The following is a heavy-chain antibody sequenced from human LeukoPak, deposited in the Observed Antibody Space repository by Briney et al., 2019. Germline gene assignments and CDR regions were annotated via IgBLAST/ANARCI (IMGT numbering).Heavy chain of an antibody. CDR1: GFTFSSYA. CDR3: AKHITMIVVAFFDY. D-gene: IGHD3-22*01. V-gene: IGHV3-23*01. CDR2: ISGSGGST. Sequence: GGSLRLSCAASGFTFSSYAMGWVRQAPGKVLEWVTAISGSGGSTYYADSVKGRVTLSRDNPKNALYLQMNSLRAEDTAVYYCAKHITMIVVAFFDYWGQGTLVTVSS. J-gene: IGHJ4*02.